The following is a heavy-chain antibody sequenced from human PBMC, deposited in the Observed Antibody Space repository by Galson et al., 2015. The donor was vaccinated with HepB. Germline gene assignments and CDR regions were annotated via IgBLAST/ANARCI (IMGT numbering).Heavy chain of an antibody. V-gene: IGHV3-7*03. CDR3: ADPPSGF. CDR2: ISQDGSKT. D-gene: IGHD3-10*01. CDR1: GFTFSNYW. Sequence: SLRLSCATSGFTFSNYWMTWVRQAPGKGLEWMASISQDGSKTFYVDSVEGRFTISRDNAKNSLYLQMNSLGVEDRAVYYCADPPSGFWGQGTPVTVSS. J-gene: IGHJ4*02.